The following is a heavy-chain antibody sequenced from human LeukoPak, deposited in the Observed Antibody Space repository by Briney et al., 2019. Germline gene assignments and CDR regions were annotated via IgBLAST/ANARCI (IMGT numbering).Heavy chain of an antibody. V-gene: IGHV1-8*01. CDR1: GYTFTSYD. Sequence: GASVKVSCKASGYTFTSYDINWVRQATAQGLEWMGWMNPNSGNTGYAQKFQGRVTMTRNTSISTAYMELSRLRCEDTAVYYCARRRQLGKNWFDPWGQGTLVTVSS. CDR2: MNPNSGNT. J-gene: IGHJ5*02. D-gene: IGHD6-6*01. CDR3: ARRRQLGKNWFDP.